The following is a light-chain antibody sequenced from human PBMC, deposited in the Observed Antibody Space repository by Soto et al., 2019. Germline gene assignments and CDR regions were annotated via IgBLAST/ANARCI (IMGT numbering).Light chain of an antibody. J-gene: IGLJ2*01. CDR2: DVS. Sequence: QSALTQPASVSGSPGQSITISCTGTTSDIGGYNYVSWYRHPPGKPPQVMIYDVSNRRSGISDRFSGSKSGNTASLTSSGLQAEDEGDYYCSSYTSNSTLIFGGGTKVTVL. CDR1: TSDIGGYNY. V-gene: IGLV2-14*03. CDR3: SSYTSNSTLI.